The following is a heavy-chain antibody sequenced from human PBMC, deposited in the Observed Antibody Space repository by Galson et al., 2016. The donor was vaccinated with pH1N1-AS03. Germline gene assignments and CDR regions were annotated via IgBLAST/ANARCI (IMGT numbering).Heavy chain of an antibody. D-gene: IGHD6-19*01. J-gene: IGHJ6*02. CDR3: VRHPHSSDWRYGMCV. Sequence: QSGAEVKKPGESLKISCKGSENSFARHWIAWVRQMPGKGLESMGIIYPTDSDTRYSPSFQGRVTISADKSTDTAYLQWNNLKASDTATYYCVRHPHSSDWRYGMCVWGQGTTVSVSS. CDR1: ENSFARHW. V-gene: IGHV5-51*01. CDR2: IYPTDSDT.